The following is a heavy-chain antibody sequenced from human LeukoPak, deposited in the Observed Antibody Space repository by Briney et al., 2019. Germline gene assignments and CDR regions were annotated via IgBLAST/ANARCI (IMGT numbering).Heavy chain of an antibody. CDR1: GFLFSSYG. Sequence: PGGSLSLSCAASGFLFSSYGMQGVRQAPGKGGEGVAVISYDGSNKYYADSVKGRFTISRDNSKNTLYLQMNSLRAEDTAVYYCAKVASIDSGDDYWGQGTLVTVSS. CDR2: ISYDGSNK. D-gene: IGHD3-3*02. CDR3: AKVASIDSGDDY. J-gene: IGHJ4*02. V-gene: IGHV3-30*18.